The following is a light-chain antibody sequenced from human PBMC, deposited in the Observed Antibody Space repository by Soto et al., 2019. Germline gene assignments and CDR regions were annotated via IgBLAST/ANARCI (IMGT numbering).Light chain of an antibody. J-gene: IGKJ1*01. Sequence: EILLTQSPGTLSLSPGERATLSCRASQSVSSTYLSWYQLKPGQAPRLLIYGASTRATRIPDRFSGSGSGTDFTLTMSRLEPEDFAVYYCQQYGFSFRAFGQGTKV. V-gene: IGKV3-20*01. CDR2: GAS. CDR1: QSVSSTY. CDR3: QQYGFSFRA.